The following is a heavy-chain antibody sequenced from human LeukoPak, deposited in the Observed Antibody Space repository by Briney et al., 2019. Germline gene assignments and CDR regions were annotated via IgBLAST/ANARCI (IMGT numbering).Heavy chain of an antibody. J-gene: IGHJ6*02. Sequence: SETLSLTCAVYGGSFSGYYWSWIRQPPGKGLEWIGEINHSGSTNYNPSLKSRVTISVDTSKNQFSLKLSSVTAADTAVYYCARGRGVRGVHGMDVWGQGTTVTVSS. D-gene: IGHD3-10*01. V-gene: IGHV4-34*01. CDR1: GGSFSGYY. CDR2: INHSGST. CDR3: ARGRGVRGVHGMDV.